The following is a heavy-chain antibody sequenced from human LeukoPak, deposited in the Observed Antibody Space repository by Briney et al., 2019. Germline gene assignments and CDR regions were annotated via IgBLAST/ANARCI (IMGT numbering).Heavy chain of an antibody. V-gene: IGHV4-61*02. J-gene: IGHJ5*02. CDR1: GGSISSGSYY. CDR3: ARAPPWFDP. CDR2: ICTSGST. Sequence: SQTLSLTCTVSGGSISSGSYYWSWIRQPAGKGLEWIGRICTSGSTNYNPSLKSRVTISVDTSKNQFSLKLSSVTAADTAVYYCARAPPWFDPWGQGTLVTVSS.